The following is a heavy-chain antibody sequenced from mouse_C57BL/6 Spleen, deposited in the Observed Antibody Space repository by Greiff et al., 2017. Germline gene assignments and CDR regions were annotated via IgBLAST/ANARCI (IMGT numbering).Heavy chain of an antibody. Sequence: QVQLQQSGAELARPGASVKLSCKASGYTFTSYGISWVKQRTGQGLKWIGEIYPRSGNTYYNEKFKGKATLTADKSSSTAYMELRSLTSEDSAVYFCARGGTGTDWYFDVWGTGTTVTVSS. CDR3: ARGGTGTDWYFDV. CDR2: IYPRSGNT. CDR1: GYTFTSYG. D-gene: IGHD4-1*01. J-gene: IGHJ1*03. V-gene: IGHV1-81*01.